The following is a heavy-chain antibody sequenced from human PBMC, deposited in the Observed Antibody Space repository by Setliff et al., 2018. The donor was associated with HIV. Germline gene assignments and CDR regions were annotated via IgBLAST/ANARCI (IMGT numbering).Heavy chain of an antibody. D-gene: IGHD1-26*01. J-gene: IGHJ5*02. CDR2: IYYSGAT. CDR3: ARYRSKLDWFDP. Sequence: PSETLSLTCTVSGGSISSSSYYWGWIRQPPGKGLEWIGSIYYSGATYYNPSLKSRVTLSVDTSNNQFSLKLSSVTAADTAVYYCARYRSKLDWFDPWGQGTLVTVSS. CDR1: GGSISSSSYY. V-gene: IGHV4-39*01.